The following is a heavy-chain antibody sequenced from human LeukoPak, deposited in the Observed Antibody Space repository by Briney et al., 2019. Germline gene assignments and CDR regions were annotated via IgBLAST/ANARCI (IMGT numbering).Heavy chain of an antibody. D-gene: IGHD5-18*01. Sequence: PGGSVRLSCAASGFTFSSYAMSWVRQAPGKGLEWVSGISGSGGRTYYPNSVKGRFTISRDNSKNTMYLQMNSLRAEDTAVYYCAKEAREYSNGDDYYYYYMDVWGKGTTVTVSS. J-gene: IGHJ6*03. CDR2: ISGSGGRT. V-gene: IGHV3-23*01. CDR3: AKEAREYSNGDDYYYYYMDV. CDR1: GFTFSSYA.